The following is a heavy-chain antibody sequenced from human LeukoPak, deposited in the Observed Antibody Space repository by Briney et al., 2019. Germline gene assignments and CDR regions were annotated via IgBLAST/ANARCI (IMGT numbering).Heavy chain of an antibody. V-gene: IGHV3-21*01. CDR3: ARWGSTMIHNWFDP. CDR1: GFTFSSYG. CDR2: IGTTSSYI. J-gene: IGHJ5*02. Sequence: GGSLRLSCAASGFTFSSYGINWVRQAPGKGLEWVSFIGTTSSYIYYADSVKGRFTISRDNAKNSVYLQMNSLRAEDTAVYYCARWGSTMIHNWFDPWGQGTLVTVSS. D-gene: IGHD2-2*01.